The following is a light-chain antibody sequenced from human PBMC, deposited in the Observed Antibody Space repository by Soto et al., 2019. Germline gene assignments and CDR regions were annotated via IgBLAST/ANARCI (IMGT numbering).Light chain of an antibody. CDR1: HDVSSR. V-gene: IGKV3-15*01. CDR2: DAS. J-gene: IGKJ4*01. Sequence: EIVMTQSPVTLSVSPGERATLSCRASHDVSSRLAWYQQKPGQAPRLLIYDASTRATGLPARFSGSGSGTEFTLTISSLQSEDFAVYYCQHYTNWPLTFGGGTKV. CDR3: QHYTNWPLT.